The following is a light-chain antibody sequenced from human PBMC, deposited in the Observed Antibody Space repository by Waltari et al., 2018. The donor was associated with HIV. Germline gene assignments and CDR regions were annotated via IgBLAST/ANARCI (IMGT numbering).Light chain of an antibody. CDR3: CSYAGSNTHV. V-gene: IGLV2-23*02. CDR2: EVS. Sequence: QSALPQPASVSGSPGQSITISCTGTSTDAGSSHLVSWYQQHPGKAPKLMIYEVSKRPSGVSNRFSASKSANTASLTISGLQAEDEADYYCCSYAGSNTHVFGTGTKVTVL. CDR1: STDAGSSHL. J-gene: IGLJ1*01.